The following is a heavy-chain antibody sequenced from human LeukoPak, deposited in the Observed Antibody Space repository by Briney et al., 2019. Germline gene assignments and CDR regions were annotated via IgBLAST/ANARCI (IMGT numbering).Heavy chain of an antibody. CDR1: GYTFTSYY. J-gene: IGHJ4*02. CDR3: ARDERDYYDSSGLHY. CDR2: INPSGGST. Sequence: ASVKVSCKASGYTFTSYYMHWVRQAPGQGLEWMGIINPSGGSTSYAQKFQGRVTMTGDMSTSTVYMELSSLRSEDTAVYYCARDERDYYDSSGLHYWGQGTLVTVSS. D-gene: IGHD3-22*01. V-gene: IGHV1-46*01.